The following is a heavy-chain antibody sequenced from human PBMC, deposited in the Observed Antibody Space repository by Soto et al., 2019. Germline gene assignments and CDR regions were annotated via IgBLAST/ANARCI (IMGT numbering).Heavy chain of an antibody. V-gene: IGHV3-21*01. CDR2: ISSSSSYI. J-gene: IGHJ6*03. CDR1: GFTFSSYS. CDR3: ARETRPAATTNYYYYMDV. D-gene: IGHD2-2*01. Sequence: EVQLVESGGGLVKPGGSLRLSCVASGFTFSSYSMNWVRQAPGKGLEWVSSISSSSSYIYYADSVKGRFTISRDNAKNSLYLQMNSLRAEDTAVYYCARETRPAATTNYYYYMDVWGKGTTVTVSS.